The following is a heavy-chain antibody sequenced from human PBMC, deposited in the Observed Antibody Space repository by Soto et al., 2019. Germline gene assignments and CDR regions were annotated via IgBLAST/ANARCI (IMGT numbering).Heavy chain of an antibody. Sequence: GGSLRLSCTASRLSVRNNYMSWVRQAPGMGLEWVSVIYNDGTTYYADSVKGRFTISRDTSKNTLSLQMDSLRAEDTAVYYCVRPLPSGRNYGMDAWGQGTTVTVS. CDR1: RLSVRNNY. V-gene: IGHV3-53*01. CDR3: VRPLPSGRNYGMDA. D-gene: IGHD3-10*01. J-gene: IGHJ6*02. CDR2: IYNDGTT.